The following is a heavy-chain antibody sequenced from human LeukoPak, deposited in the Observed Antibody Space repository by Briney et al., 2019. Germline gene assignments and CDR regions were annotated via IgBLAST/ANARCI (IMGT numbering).Heavy chain of an antibody. J-gene: IGHJ2*01. CDR1: GFTFSSYW. D-gene: IGHD1-26*01. CDR3: ARDRGSSSFRYFDL. CDR2: IKQDGSEK. V-gene: IGHV3-7*01. Sequence: GGSLRLSCAASGFTFSSYWMSWVRQAPGKGLEWVANIKQDGSEKYYVDSVKGRFTISRDNAKNSLYLQMNSLRAEDTAVYYCARDRGSSSFRYFDLWGRGTLVTVSS.